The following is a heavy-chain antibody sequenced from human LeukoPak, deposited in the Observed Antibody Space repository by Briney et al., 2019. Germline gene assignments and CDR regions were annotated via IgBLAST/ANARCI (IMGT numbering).Heavy chain of an antibody. CDR2: INHGGST. CDR1: GGSFSGYY. J-gene: IGHJ4*02. Sequence: SETLSLTCAVYGGSFSGYYWSWIRQPPGKGLEWIGEINHGGSTNYSPSLKSRVTISVDTSKNQFSLKLSSVTAADTAVYYCARGLSSGWYSGDYWGQGTLVTVSS. D-gene: IGHD6-19*01. CDR3: ARGLSSGWYSGDY. V-gene: IGHV4-34*01.